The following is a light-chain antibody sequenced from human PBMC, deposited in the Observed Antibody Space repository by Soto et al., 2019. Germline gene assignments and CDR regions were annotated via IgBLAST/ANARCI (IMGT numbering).Light chain of an antibody. CDR3: QQYNNWPLA. CDR2: GAS. J-gene: IGKJ5*01. CDR1: QSVSSN. Sequence: EIVMTQYTATLSVSPAERSTLSFRAGQSVSSNLAWYQQKPGQAPRLLIYGASTRATGIPARFSGSGSGTEFTLIISSLQSEDFAVYSCQQYNNWPLAFGQGIRME. V-gene: IGKV3-15*01.